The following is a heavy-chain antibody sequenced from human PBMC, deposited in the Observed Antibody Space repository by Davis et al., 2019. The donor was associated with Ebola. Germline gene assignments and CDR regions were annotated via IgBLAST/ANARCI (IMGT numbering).Heavy chain of an antibody. CDR2: IYDQST. Sequence: GGSLRLSCAASGLSVSGAWMGWVRQAPGKGLEWVSVIYDQSTAYADSVRGRFIISRDKSNNTLYLEMNSLRVDDTAVYYCATTQWLREFDNWGQGTLVTVSS. CDR3: ATTQWLREFDN. D-gene: IGHD6-19*01. V-gene: IGHV3-53*05. J-gene: IGHJ4*02. CDR1: GLSVSGAW.